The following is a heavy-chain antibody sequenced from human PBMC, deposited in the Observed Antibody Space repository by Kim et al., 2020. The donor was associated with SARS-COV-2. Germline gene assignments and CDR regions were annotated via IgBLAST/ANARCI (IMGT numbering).Heavy chain of an antibody. CDR2: IYYSGST. V-gene: IGHV4-39*01. D-gene: IGHD6-6*01. Sequence: SETLSLTCTVSGGSISSSSYYWGWIRQPPGKGLEWIGSIYYSGSTYYNPSLKSRVTISVDTSKNQFSLKLSSVTAADTAVYYCARRQYSSSSVDPWGQGTLVTVSS. J-gene: IGHJ5*02. CDR1: GGSISSSSYY. CDR3: ARRQYSSSSVDP.